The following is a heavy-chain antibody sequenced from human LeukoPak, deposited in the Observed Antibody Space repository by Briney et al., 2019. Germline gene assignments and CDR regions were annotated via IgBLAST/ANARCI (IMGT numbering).Heavy chain of an antibody. V-gene: IGHV1-18*01. CDR1: GYTFTSYG. J-gene: IGHJ4*02. D-gene: IGHD6-13*01. CDR2: ISAYNGNT. Sequence: GASVKVSCKASGYTFTSYGISWVRQAPGQGLEWMGWISAYNGNTDYAQKLQGRVTMTTDTSTSTAYMELRSLRSDDTAVYYCAREYSSSWYYRYYYFDYWGQGTLVTVSS. CDR3: AREYSSSWYYRYYYFDY.